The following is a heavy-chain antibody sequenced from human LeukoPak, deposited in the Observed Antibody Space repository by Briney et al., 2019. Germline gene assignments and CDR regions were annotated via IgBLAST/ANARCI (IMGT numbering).Heavy chain of an antibody. V-gene: IGHV3-21*01. D-gene: IGHD1-1*01. Sequence: GSLRLSCAASGFTFRTYSMNWVRQAPGKGLEWVSSISSSSSYIYYADSVKGRFTISRDNAKNSLYLQMDSLRAEDTAVYYCTRDLASQPDYWGQGGLVTVSS. J-gene: IGHJ4*02. CDR3: TRDLASQPDY. CDR2: ISSSSSYI. CDR1: GFTFRTYS.